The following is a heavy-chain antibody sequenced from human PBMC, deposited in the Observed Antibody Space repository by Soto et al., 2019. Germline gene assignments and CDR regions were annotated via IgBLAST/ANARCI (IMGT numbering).Heavy chain of an antibody. D-gene: IGHD3-9*01. Sequence: GGSLRLSCAASGFTFKNYAMSWVRQAPGKGLEWVSAISGSGGSTYYADSVKGRFTISRDNSKNTLYLQMNSLRAEDTAVYYCANGGPSVLRYFDWLLNFDYWGQGTLVTVSS. CDR2: ISGSGGST. J-gene: IGHJ4*02. V-gene: IGHV3-23*01. CDR3: ANGGPSVLRYFDWLLNFDY. CDR1: GFTFKNYA.